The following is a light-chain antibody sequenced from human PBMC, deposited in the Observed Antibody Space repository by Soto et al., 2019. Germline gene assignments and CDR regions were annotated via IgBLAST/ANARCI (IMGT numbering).Light chain of an antibody. CDR3: QQYDNLPPWT. Sequence: EIVMTQSPATLSVSPGERATLSCKASQSVGTYLAWYQQKPGQAPRLLIYGASTRAAGVPARFSGGGSGTEFTLTISSLQSEDFAIYDCQQYDNLPPWTFGQGTKVDIK. J-gene: IGKJ1*01. CDR1: QSVGTY. V-gene: IGKV3-15*01. CDR2: GAS.